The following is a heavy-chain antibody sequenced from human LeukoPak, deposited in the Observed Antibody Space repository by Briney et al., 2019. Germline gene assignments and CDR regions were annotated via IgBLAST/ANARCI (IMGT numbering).Heavy chain of an antibody. CDR3: TRDTGCSGGTCYSFYDS. J-gene: IGHJ4*02. V-gene: IGHV3-7*01. D-gene: IGHD2-15*01. CDR1: GFTFSTYW. CDR2: IKEDGSEK. Sequence: PGGSLRLSCAASGFTFSTYWMTWVRQAPGKGLERVANIKEDGSEKYYVDSVKGRFTISRDNAKNSLYLQMNTLRAEDTAVYYCTRDTGCSGGTCYSFYDSWGQGTLVTASS.